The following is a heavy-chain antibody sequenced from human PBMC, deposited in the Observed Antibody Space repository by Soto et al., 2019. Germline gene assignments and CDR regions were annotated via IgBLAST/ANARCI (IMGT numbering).Heavy chain of an antibody. J-gene: IGHJ3*02. CDR3: ARDRGGGHFDI. CDR2: IYYRGST. CDR1: GGSISSYY. Sequence: SENLSHTCTVSGGSISSYYRSGIRQLLGKGLEWIGYIYYRGSTNYNPSLKSRVTISVDTSKNQFSLKLSSVTAADTAVYYCARDRGGGHFDIWGQGTMGTVSS. V-gene: IGHV4-59*01. D-gene: IGHD3-10*01.